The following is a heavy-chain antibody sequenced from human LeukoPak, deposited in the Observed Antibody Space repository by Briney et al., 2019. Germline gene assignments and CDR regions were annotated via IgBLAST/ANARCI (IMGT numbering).Heavy chain of an antibody. J-gene: IGHJ3*02. CDR3: GRDMSAYCSGGRCLDVFDI. D-gene: IGHD2-15*01. V-gene: IGHV1-2*02. CDR2: INPNRWDT. Sequence: ASVKVPRKACVYTLSRYYMKWVRQAPAQGLEWMGWINPNRWDTHYAHEFQGGVTMTRDTSISTVYMELSGLRFDATALYFCGRDMSAYCSGGRCLDVFDIWGQGTAVTVSS. CDR1: VYTLSRYY.